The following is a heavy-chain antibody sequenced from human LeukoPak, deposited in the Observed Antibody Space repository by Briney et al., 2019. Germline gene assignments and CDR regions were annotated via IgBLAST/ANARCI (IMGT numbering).Heavy chain of an antibody. Sequence: ASVKVSCKASGGTFSSYAISWVRQAPGQGLEWMGGIIPIFGTANYAQKFQGRVTITADESTSTAYMELSSLRSEDTAVYCCARDKIPTGDAFDIWGQGTMVTVSS. CDR1: GGTFSSYA. J-gene: IGHJ3*02. CDR3: ARDKIPTGDAFDI. CDR2: IIPIFGTA. V-gene: IGHV1-69*13. D-gene: IGHD1-14*01.